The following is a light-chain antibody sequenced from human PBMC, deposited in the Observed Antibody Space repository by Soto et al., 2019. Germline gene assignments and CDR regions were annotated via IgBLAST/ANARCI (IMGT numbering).Light chain of an antibody. CDR1: QSLSSRFL. V-gene: IGKV4-1*01. CDR3: LQFSETPRT. J-gene: IGKJ1*01. Sequence: DIVMTQSPDSLAVSLGERATINCKSSQSLSSRFLAWYQQKPGQPPRLLINWASTRQSGVPERFSGGGSETDFTLTISSLQAEDVAVYYCLQFSETPRTFGHGTRVEI. CDR2: WAS.